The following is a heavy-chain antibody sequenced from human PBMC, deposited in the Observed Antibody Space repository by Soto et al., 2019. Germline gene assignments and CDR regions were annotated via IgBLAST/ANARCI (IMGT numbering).Heavy chain of an antibody. Sequence: QVQLVESGGGVVQPGRSLRLSCAASGFTFSSYAMHWVRQAPGKGLEWVAVISYDGSNKYYADSVKGRFTISRDNSKNTLYLQMNSLRDEDTAVYYCARNYYDSSGTDRGDWYFDLWGRGTLVTVSS. D-gene: IGHD3-22*01. CDR2: ISYDGSNK. CDR1: GFTFSSYA. CDR3: ARNYYDSSGTDRGDWYFDL. J-gene: IGHJ2*01. V-gene: IGHV3-30-3*01.